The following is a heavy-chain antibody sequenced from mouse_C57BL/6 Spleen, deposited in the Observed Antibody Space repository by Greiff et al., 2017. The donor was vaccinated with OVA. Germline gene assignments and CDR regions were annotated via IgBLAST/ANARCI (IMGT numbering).Heavy chain of an antibody. Sequence: EVQLVESGGDLVKPGGSLKLSCAASGFTFGSYGMSWVRQTPDKRLEWVATISSGGSYTYYPDSVKGRFTISRDNAKNTLYLQMSSLKSEDTAMYYCARPLPNYYAMDYWGQGTSVTVSS. CDR1: GFTFGSYG. D-gene: IGHD2-10*01. CDR3: ARPLPNYYAMDY. J-gene: IGHJ4*01. V-gene: IGHV5-6*01. CDR2: ISSGGSYT.